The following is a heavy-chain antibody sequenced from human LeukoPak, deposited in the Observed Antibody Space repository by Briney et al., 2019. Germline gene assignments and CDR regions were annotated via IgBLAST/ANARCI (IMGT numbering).Heavy chain of an antibody. CDR2: INHSGST. D-gene: IGHD3-22*01. V-gene: IGHV4-34*01. CDR1: GGSFSGYY. J-gene: IGHJ5*02. Sequence: SETLSLTCAVYGGSFSGYYWSWIRQPPGKGLEWIGEINHSGSTNYNPSLKSRVTISVDTSKNQLSLKLSSVTDADTAVYYCARGLDYYDSSGYRSNWFDPWGQGTLVTVSS. CDR3: ARGLDYYDSSGYRSNWFDP.